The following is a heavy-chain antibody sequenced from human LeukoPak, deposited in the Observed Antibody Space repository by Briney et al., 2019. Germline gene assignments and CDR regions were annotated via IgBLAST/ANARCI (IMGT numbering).Heavy chain of an antibody. CDR1: GFTFDDYG. J-gene: IGHJ4*02. CDR3: AWGYSWGPPRGNYFDY. V-gene: IGHV3-20*04. Sequence: GGSLRLSCAASGFTFDDYGMSWVRQAPGKGLEWVSGINWNGGSTGYADSVKGRFTISRDNAKNSLYLQMNSLRAEDTALYYLAWGYSWGPPRGNYFDYWGPGTLVTGSP. D-gene: IGHD1-26*01. CDR2: INWNGGST.